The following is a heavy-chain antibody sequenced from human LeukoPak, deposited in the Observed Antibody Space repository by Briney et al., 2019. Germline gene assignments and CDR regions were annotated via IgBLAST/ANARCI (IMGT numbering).Heavy chain of an antibody. CDR3: AHSRIVGTIAKGYFDY. D-gene: IGHD5-24*01. CDR1: GFSLSTSGVG. CDR2: IYWDDDK. V-gene: IGHV2-5*02. J-gene: IGHJ4*02. Sequence: GPTLVKPTQTLTLTCTFAGFSLSTSGVGVGWIRQPPGKALEGLALIYWDDDKRYSPSLKSRLTITKDTSKNQVVLKMTNMDPVGTATYYCAHSRIVGTIAKGYFDYWGQGTLVTVSS.